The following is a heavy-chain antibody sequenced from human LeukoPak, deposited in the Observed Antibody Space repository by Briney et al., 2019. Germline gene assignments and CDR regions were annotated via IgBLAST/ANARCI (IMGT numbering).Heavy chain of an antibody. CDR3: AKAPLVGIAAAGGAFFY. J-gene: IGHJ4*02. Sequence: GGSLRPSCAASGFTFASYAMSWVRQAPGKGLEWVSAISGNGGSTYYADSVKGRFSISRDNSKNTLYLQMNSLRAEDTALYYCAKAPLVGIAAAGGAFFYWGQGTLVTVSS. CDR2: ISGNGGST. D-gene: IGHD6-13*01. CDR1: GFTFASYA. V-gene: IGHV3-23*01.